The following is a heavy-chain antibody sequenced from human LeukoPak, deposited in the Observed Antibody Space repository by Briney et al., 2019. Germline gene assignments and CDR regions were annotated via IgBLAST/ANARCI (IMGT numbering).Heavy chain of an antibody. Sequence: SQTLSLTCSVSGGSISSGTYYWSWIRQPPGKGLQWIGYIFHSESTYYNPSLKSRVTISVDRSKNQFSLKLSSVTAADTAVYYCARDRTASVFDIWGQGTMVTASS. J-gene: IGHJ3*02. CDR3: ARDRTASVFDI. V-gene: IGHV4-30-2*01. CDR1: GGSISSGTYY. CDR2: IFHSEST.